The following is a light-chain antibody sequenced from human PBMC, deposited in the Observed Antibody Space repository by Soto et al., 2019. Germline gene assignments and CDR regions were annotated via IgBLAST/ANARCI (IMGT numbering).Light chain of an antibody. J-gene: IGKJ1*01. CDR1: QSIGTW. CDR2: DAS. V-gene: IGKV1-5*01. CDR3: QQYSDSSGA. Sequence: DIQVTQSPSTLSASLGDRVTITCGASQSIGTWLAWYQQKPGKAPKLLIFDASTLESGVPSRFSGSVSGTDGTLTISSLKTDDCATYYCQQYSDSSGAFGQGTKVDIK.